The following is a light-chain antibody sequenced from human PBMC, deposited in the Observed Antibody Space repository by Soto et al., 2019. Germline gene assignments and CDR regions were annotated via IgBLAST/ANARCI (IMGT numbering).Light chain of an antibody. Sequence: DIPMTQSPSSLSASVGDRVTITCQASQDISNYLNWYQQKPGKAPKLLIYDASNLETGVPSRFSGSGSGTDFTFTISSLQPEDIATYYCQQYDNLPPLTFGGGTKMEIK. V-gene: IGKV1-33*01. CDR1: QDISNY. J-gene: IGKJ4*01. CDR3: QQYDNLPPLT. CDR2: DAS.